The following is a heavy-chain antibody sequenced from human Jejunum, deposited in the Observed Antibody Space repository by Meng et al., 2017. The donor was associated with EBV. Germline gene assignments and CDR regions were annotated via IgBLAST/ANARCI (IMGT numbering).Heavy chain of an antibody. V-gene: IGHV1-8*01. CDR1: GYTFTTHH. CDR2: MSPDNGDT. J-gene: IGHJ4*02. CDR3: ARGDGYNLY. D-gene: IGHD5-24*01. Sequence: QVQLGQSGAEVKKPGASVKVSCKASGYTFTTHHINWARQATGQGLEYMGWMSPDNGDTGYAQNFQGRLTMTRDTSISTAYMELSSLTSDDTAVYYCARGDGYNLYWGQGTLVTVSS.